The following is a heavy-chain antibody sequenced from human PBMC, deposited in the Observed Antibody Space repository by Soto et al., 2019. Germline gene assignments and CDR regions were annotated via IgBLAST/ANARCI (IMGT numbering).Heavy chain of an antibody. CDR1: GGSISSYY. CDR3: ARWLVVPTPPSYRYFYGMDV. CDR2: IYSSGST. V-gene: IGHV4-4*07. D-gene: IGHD2-21*01. J-gene: IGHJ6*02. Sequence: QVQLQESGPGLVKPSETLSLTCTVSGGSISSYYWSWIRQPAGKGLEWIGRIYSSGSTSYNPSLKSRLTMSVDTSKNQFSLKLISVTAADTAMYYCARWLVVPTPPSYRYFYGMDVWGQGTTVTVSS.